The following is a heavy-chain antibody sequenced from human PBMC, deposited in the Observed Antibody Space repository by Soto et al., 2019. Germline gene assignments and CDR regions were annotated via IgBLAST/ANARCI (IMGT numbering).Heavy chain of an antibody. CDR3: ARGPERRRAGSYLHDAFDI. CDR1: GFTFSSYS. J-gene: IGHJ3*02. CDR2: ISSSSSYI. V-gene: IGHV3-21*01. D-gene: IGHD6-13*01. Sequence: GESLKISCAASGFTFSSYSMNWVRQAPGKGLEWVSSISSSSSYIYYADSVKGRFTISRDNAKNSLYLQMNSLRAEDTAVYYCARGPERRRAGSYLHDAFDIWGQGTMVTVSS.